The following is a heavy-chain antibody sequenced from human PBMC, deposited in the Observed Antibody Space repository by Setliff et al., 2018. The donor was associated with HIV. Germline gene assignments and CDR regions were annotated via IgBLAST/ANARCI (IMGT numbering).Heavy chain of an antibody. CDR1: GYIFPDYW. CDR2: IYPGDSDT. CDR3: ATLHGYSYGHYFEY. Sequence: PGESLKISCKGSGYIFPDYWVAWVRQMPGKGLEWMGIIYPGDSDTTYSPSFRGQVTISVDKSISTAYLQWSSLKASDTAMYYCATLHGYSYGHYFEYWGQGTLVTVSS. J-gene: IGHJ4*02. V-gene: IGHV5-51*01. D-gene: IGHD5-18*01.